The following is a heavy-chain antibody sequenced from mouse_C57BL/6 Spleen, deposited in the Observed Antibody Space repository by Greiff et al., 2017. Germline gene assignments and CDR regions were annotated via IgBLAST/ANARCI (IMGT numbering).Heavy chain of an antibody. Sequence: VQLQQSGPELVKPGASVKISCKASGYTFTDYYMNWVKQSHGKSLEWIGDINPNNGGTSYNQKFKGKATLTVDKSSSTAYMELRSLTSEDSAVYYCARDYGSSRFDDWGQGTTLTVSS. D-gene: IGHD1-1*01. CDR3: ARDYGSSRFDD. CDR1: GYTFTDYY. J-gene: IGHJ2*01. V-gene: IGHV1-26*01. CDR2: INPNNGGT.